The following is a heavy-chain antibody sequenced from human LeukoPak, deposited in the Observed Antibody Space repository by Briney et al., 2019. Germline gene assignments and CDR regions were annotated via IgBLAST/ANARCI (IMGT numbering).Heavy chain of an antibody. V-gene: IGHV1-2*02. CDR3: ARVPGQDDAFDM. CDR1: GFTVTGYY. Sequence: ASVTVSCMHSGFTVTGYYLHWVRQAPGQGLEWMGWINPNSGGTNYPQKFQGRVTMTRDTSISTAYMELSRLRSDDTAVYYCARVPGQDDAFDMWGQGTMVTVSS. CDR2: INPNSGGT. J-gene: IGHJ3*02. D-gene: IGHD2-8*02.